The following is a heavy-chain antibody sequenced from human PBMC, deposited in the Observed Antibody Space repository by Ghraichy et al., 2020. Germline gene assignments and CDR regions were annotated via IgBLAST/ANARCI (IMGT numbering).Heavy chain of an antibody. CDR1: GFNFARHW. J-gene: IGHJ4*02. CDR3: ARDPYGDYKYGGTDY. D-gene: IGHD4-17*01. Sequence: GGSLRLSCVASGFNFARHWMTWVRQVTGKGLEWVASIKSDGGDSFYVDSVKGRFIISRENAENSVSLEMTSLRAEDTAVYYCARDPYGDYKYGGTDYWGRGTLVSVSS. V-gene: IGHV3-7*01. CDR2: IKSDGGDS.